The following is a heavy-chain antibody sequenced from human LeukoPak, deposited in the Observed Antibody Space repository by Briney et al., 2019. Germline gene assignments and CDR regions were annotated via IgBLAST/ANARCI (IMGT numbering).Heavy chain of an antibody. Sequence: TGGSLRLSCAASGFSLSDAWMSWVRQAPGKWLECVGRLKPKADGGTTDYAEPVNGRFTVSRDDSKNTMYLQMNSLKVEDTGLYYCTQLSRGYWGQGTQVTVSS. D-gene: IGHD2-15*01. V-gene: IGHV3-15*01. CDR2: LKPKADGGTT. CDR3: TQLSRGY. CDR1: GFSLSDAW. J-gene: IGHJ4*02.